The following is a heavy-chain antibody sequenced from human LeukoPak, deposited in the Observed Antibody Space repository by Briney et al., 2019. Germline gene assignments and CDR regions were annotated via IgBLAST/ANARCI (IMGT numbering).Heavy chain of an antibody. Sequence: GGSLRLSCAASGFTFSSYEMNWVRQAPGKGLEWVSYISSSGSTICYADSVKGRFTISRDNAKNSLYLQMNSLRAEDTAVYYCARGPSVYFDYWGQGTLVTVSS. D-gene: IGHD3-10*01. J-gene: IGHJ4*02. CDR2: ISSSGSTI. CDR3: ARGPSVYFDY. V-gene: IGHV3-48*03. CDR1: GFTFSSYE.